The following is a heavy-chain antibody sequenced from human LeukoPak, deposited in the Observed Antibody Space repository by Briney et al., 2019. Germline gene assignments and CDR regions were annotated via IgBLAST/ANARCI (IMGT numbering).Heavy chain of an antibody. CDR1: GFTFSSYA. Sequence: GGSLRLSCAASGFTFSSYAMSWVRQAPGKGLEWVSAISGSGGSTYYADSVKGRFTISRDNSKSTLYLQMNSLRSEDTAVYYCARDRSTRYFDLWGRGTLVTVSS. D-gene: IGHD2-2*01. V-gene: IGHV3-23*01. CDR2: ISGSGGST. CDR3: ARDRSTRYFDL. J-gene: IGHJ2*01.